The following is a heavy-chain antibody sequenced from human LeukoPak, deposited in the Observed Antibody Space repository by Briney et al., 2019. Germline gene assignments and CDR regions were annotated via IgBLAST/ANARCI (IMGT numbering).Heavy chain of an antibody. D-gene: IGHD6-13*01. CDR3: ARRYSSSWYFDY. V-gene: IGHV1-2*02. CDR1: GYTFTGYY. Sequence: ASVKVSCKASGYTFTGYYMHWVRQAPGQGLEWMGWINPNSGGTNYAQKFQGRVTMTRDTSISTAYMELSRLRSDDTAVYYCARRYSSSWYFDYWGQGTLVTVSS. CDR2: INPNSGGT. J-gene: IGHJ4*02.